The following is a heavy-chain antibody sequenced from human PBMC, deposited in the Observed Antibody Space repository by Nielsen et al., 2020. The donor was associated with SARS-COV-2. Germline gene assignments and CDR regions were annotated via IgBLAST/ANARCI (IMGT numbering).Heavy chain of an antibody. Sequence: SETLSLTCAVYGGSFSGYYWSWIRQPPGKGLEWIGEINHSGSTNYNPSLKSRVTISVDTSKNQSSLKLSSVTAADTAVYYCARGKGQYQLPGRNWFDPWGQGTLVTVSS. CDR3: ARGKGQYQLPGRNWFDP. CDR1: GGSFSGYY. D-gene: IGHD2-2*01. V-gene: IGHV4-34*01. J-gene: IGHJ5*02. CDR2: INHSGST.